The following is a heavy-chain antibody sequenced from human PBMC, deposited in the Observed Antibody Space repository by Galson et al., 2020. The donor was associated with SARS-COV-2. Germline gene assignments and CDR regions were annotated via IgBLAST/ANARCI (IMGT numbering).Heavy chain of an antibody. CDR1: GFTFNSYT. V-gene: IGHV3-30*04. CDR3: ARVYSGSYLFFFDY. Sequence: GGSLRLSCAASGFTFNSYTIHWVRQAPGKGLEWVSYITNDSTNKYYADSVKGRFTISRDNSKNTLYLQMNSLRAEDTAVYYCARVYSGSYLFFFDYWGQGTLGTVSS. CDR2: ITNDSTNK. J-gene: IGHJ4*02. D-gene: IGHD1-26*01.